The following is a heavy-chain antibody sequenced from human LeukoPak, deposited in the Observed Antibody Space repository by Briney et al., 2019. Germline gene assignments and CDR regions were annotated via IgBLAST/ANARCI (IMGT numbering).Heavy chain of an antibody. CDR3: ARNISGLGLYSHYAYDPAGAFDI. Sequence: PSETLSLTCTVSGGSISSSSYYWGWIRQPPGKGLEWIGSIYNSGSTSYNPSLKSRVTLSVDTSKNQFSPKLTSVTAADTAVYYCARNISGLGLYSHYAYDPAGAFDIWGQGTMVTVSS. CDR1: GGSISSSSYY. CDR2: IYNSGST. D-gene: IGHD5-12*01. J-gene: IGHJ3*02. V-gene: IGHV4-39*07.